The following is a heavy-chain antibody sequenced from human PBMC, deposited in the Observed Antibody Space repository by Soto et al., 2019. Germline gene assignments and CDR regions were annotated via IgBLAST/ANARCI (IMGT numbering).Heavy chain of an antibody. CDR2: ISGSGGSR. CDR1: GFTFSSYA. J-gene: IGHJ4*02. D-gene: IGHD4-17*01. V-gene: IGHV3-23*01. Sequence: EVQLLESGGGLVQPGGSLRLSCAASGFTFSSYAMSWVRQAPGRGLEWVSAISGSGGSRYYADSVKGRFIISRDNSKKTLYLPMNSQIDENTAVNYCARKKGKLCGDHTKYYFDYWGQATLVTVSS. CDR3: ARKKGKLCGDHTKYYFDY.